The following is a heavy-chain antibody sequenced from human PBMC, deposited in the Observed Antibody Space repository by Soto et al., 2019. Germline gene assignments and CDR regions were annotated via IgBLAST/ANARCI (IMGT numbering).Heavy chain of an antibody. CDR3: ARQFSSGWYGNAFDI. CDR2: IYPGDSDT. D-gene: IGHD6-19*01. CDR1: GYSFNNYW. Sequence: PGESLKISCKGSGYSFNNYWIAWVRQMPGKGLEWMGIIYPGDSDTRYSPSFQGQVTISADKSISTAYLQWSSLKASDTAMYYCARQFSSGWYGNAFDIWGQGTMVTVSS. J-gene: IGHJ3*02. V-gene: IGHV5-51*01.